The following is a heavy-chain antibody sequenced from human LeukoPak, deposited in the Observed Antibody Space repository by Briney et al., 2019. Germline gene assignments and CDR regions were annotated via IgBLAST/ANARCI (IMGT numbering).Heavy chain of an antibody. D-gene: IGHD5/OR15-5a*01. V-gene: IGHV3-7*03. CDR2: IKQDGSEK. Sequence: GGSLRLSCSASGFSFSSYSMDWVRQAPGKGLEWVANIKQDGSEKYYVDSVKGRFTISRDNAKNSLYLQMNSLTAEDTAVNYCGGGLYAAKGAFDIWGQGTMVTVSS. J-gene: IGHJ3*02. CDR1: GFSFSSYS. CDR3: GGGLYAAKGAFDI.